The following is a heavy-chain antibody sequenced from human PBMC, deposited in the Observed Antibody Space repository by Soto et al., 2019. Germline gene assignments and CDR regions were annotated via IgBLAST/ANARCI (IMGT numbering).Heavy chain of an antibody. CDR1: GFTFSSYS. CDR3: ARERAVSIAVDLNWFDP. CDR2: ISSSSSTI. D-gene: IGHD6-19*01. J-gene: IGHJ5*02. V-gene: IGHV3-48*02. Sequence: EVQLVESGGGLVQPGGSLRLSCAASGFTFSSYSMNWVRQAPGKGLEWVSYISSSSSTIYYANSVKGRFTISRDNAKNALYLQMNSLRDEDTAVYYCARERAVSIAVDLNWFDPWGQGTLVTVSS.